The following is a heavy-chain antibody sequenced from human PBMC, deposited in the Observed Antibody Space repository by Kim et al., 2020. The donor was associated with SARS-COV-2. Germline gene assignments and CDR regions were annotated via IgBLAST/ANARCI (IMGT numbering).Heavy chain of an antibody. CDR2: IDPSDSYT. V-gene: IGHV5-10-1*01. CDR3: ARMEGIAAAEDKTMDV. D-gene: IGHD6-13*01. J-gene: IGHJ6*02. Sequence: GESLKISCKGSGYSFTSYWISWVRQMPGKGLEWMGRIDPSDSYTNYSPSFQGHVTISADKSISTAYLQWSSLKASDTAMYYCARMEGIAAAEDKTMDVWGQGTTVTVSS. CDR1: GYSFTSYW.